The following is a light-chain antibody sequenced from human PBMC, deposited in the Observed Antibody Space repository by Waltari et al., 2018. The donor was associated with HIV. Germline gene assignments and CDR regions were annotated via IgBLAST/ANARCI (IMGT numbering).Light chain of an antibody. V-gene: IGKV3-15*01. Sequence: EVVMTQSPAILSVSPGKRVTLSCRASQNITNDLAWLQQRPGLPPRLIIYATSIRAPGIPARFSGSGSETDFTLTINSLQSEDSALYYCQQYNNWPPWTFGQGSRVEI. CDR1: QNITND. CDR2: ATS. J-gene: IGKJ1*01. CDR3: QQYNNWPPWT.